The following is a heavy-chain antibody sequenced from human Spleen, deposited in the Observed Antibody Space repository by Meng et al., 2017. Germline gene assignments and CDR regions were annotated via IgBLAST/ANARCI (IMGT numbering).Heavy chain of an antibody. D-gene: IGHD2-2*01. Sequence: ASVKVSCKASGYTFTGYYMHWVRQAPGQGLEWMGWINPNSGGTNYAQKFQGRVTMTRDTSISTAYMELSRLRSDDTAVYYCARGQLGYCSSTSCYWGLDWFDPWGQGTLVTVSS. J-gene: IGHJ5*02. CDR3: ARGQLGYCSSTSCYWGLDWFDP. V-gene: IGHV1-2*02. CDR2: INPNSGGT. CDR1: GYTFTGYY.